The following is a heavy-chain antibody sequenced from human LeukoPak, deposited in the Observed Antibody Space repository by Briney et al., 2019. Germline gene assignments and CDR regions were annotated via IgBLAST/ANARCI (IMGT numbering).Heavy chain of an antibody. D-gene: IGHD6-25*01. Sequence: ASVKVSCKTSGDTFTNYDINWVRQATGQGLEWLVWMSPGSGYTGYAQKFQGRVTMTRDISITTAYVELSSLGSEDTAVYCCARGIEAGVDYWGQGTLVTVPS. CDR2: MSPGSGYT. J-gene: IGHJ4*02. CDR3: ARGIEAGVDY. V-gene: IGHV1-8*02. CDR1: GDTFTNYD.